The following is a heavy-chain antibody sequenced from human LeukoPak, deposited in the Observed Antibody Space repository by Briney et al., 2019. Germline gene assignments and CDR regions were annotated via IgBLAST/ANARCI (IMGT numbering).Heavy chain of an antibody. Sequence: SETLSLTCTVSGGSISSSSYYWGWIRQPPGKGLEWIGSIYYSGSTYYNPSLKSRVTISVDTSKNQFSLKLSSVTAADTAVYYCAREGGFGESYYYMDVWGKGTTVTISS. J-gene: IGHJ6*03. V-gene: IGHV4-39*02. D-gene: IGHD3-10*01. CDR3: AREGGFGESYYYMDV. CDR2: IYYSGST. CDR1: GGSISSSSYY.